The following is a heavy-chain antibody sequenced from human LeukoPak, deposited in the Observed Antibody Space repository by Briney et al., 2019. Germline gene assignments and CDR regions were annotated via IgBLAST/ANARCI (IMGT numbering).Heavy chain of an antibody. V-gene: IGHV4-34*01. CDR3: ARDGTGTTDSFDY. D-gene: IGHD1-7*01. Sequence: SETLSLTCAVYGGSFSGYYRSWIRQPPGKGLEWIGEINHSGSTNYNPSLKSRVTISVDTSKNQFSLKLSSVTAADTAVYYCARDGTGTTDSFDYWGQGTLVTVSS. CDR2: INHSGST. CDR1: GGSFSGYY. J-gene: IGHJ4*02.